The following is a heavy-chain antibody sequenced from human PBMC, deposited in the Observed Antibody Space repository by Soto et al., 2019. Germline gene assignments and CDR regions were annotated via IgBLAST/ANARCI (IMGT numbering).Heavy chain of an antibody. V-gene: IGHV4-39*02. CDR2: IKYSEHT. Sequence: QLQLQESGPGLVKPSENLALTCTVSGGSISRISYYWGWIRQTPGKGLERIGSIKYSEHTFYNPSLMCLVTMSVHTSKNHFSLRMSSLTAQGTAVYYLARFDIAVVPSTTFDYWGQGTMVTVSS. D-gene: IGHD2-2*01. CDR3: ARFDIAVVPSTTFDY. CDR1: GGSISRISYY. J-gene: IGHJ4*02.